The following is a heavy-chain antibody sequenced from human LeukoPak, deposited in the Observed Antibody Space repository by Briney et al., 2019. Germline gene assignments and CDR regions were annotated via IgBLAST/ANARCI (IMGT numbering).Heavy chain of an antibody. CDR1: GYTFTSYG. CDR2: ISAYNGNT. D-gene: IGHD2-2*02. V-gene: IGHV1-18*01. J-gene: IGHJ6*02. CDR3: ASGIVVVSAAIDGYYYYGMDV. Sequence: ASVTVSCKASGYTFTSYGISWVRQAPGQGLEWMGWISAYNGNTNYAQKLQGRVTMTTDTSTSAAYMELRSLRSDDTAVYYCASGIVVVSAAIDGYYYYGMDVWGQGTTVTVSS.